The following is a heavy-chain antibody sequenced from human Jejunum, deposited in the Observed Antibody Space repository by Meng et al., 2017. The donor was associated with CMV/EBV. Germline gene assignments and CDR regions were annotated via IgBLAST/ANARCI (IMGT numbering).Heavy chain of an antibody. J-gene: IGHJ4*02. Sequence: VQRVQAGAEVKKPGASVKVSCNASGYTFSDYYVHWVRQAPGKGLEWVANIKTDGSDKNYVDSVKGRFTISRDNAQNSLYLQMNSLRAEDTAVYYCAKYNYGIDYWGQGTLVTVSS. CDR2: IKTDGSDK. CDR3: AKYNYGIDY. D-gene: IGHD5-18*01. CDR1: GYTFSDYY. V-gene: IGHV3-7*02.